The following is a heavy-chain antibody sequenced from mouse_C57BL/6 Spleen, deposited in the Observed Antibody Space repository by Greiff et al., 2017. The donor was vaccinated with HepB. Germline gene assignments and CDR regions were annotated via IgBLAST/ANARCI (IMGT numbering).Heavy chain of an antibody. Sequence: DVQLQESGPELVKPGASVKISCKASGYSFTGYYMNWVKQSPEKSLEWIGEINPSTGGTTYNQKFKAKATLTVDKSSSTAYMQLKSLTSEDSAVYYCARYNYYYGSSYWYFDVWGTGTTVTVSS. D-gene: IGHD1-1*01. CDR3: ARYNYYYGSSYWYFDV. J-gene: IGHJ1*03. V-gene: IGHV1-42*01. CDR1: GYSFTGYY. CDR2: INPSTGGT.